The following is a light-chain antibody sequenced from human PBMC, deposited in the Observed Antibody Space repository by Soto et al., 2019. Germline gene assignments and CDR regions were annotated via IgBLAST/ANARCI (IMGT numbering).Light chain of an antibody. CDR1: QVIGSRY. CDR3: HQFGSSIPHT. CDR2: GAS. Sequence: EIVMTQSPGTLSLSPGERATISCRASQVIGSRYLAWYHQKSGQAPRLLIYGASSRATGIPDRFSGSGSGKDFTLTISRLEPEDFGVYYCHQFGSSIPHTFGQGTKLEIK. V-gene: IGKV3-20*01. J-gene: IGKJ2*01.